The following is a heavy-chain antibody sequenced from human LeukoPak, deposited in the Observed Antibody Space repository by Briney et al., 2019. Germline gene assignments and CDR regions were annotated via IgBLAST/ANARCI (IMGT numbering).Heavy chain of an antibody. CDR3: ARGYGDI. J-gene: IGHJ3*02. Sequence: GGSLRLSCAASGFTFSNAWMSWVRQAPGKGLVWVSRINPDGSGTSHADSVKGRFTISRDNAKNTLYLQMNSLRAEDTAVYYCARGYGDIWGQGTMVTVSS. D-gene: IGHD1-14*01. CDR1: GFTFSNAW. CDR2: INPDGSGT. V-gene: IGHV3-74*01.